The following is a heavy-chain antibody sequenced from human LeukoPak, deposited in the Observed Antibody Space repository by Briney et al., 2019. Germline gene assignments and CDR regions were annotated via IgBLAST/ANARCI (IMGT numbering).Heavy chain of an antibody. Sequence: GGSLRLSCAASGFTFSSYSMNWVRQAPGKGLEWVSYISSSSSTIYYADSVKGRFTISRDNAKNSLYLQMNSLRAGDTAVYYCAKDLMYGDYFPDYWGQGTLVAVSS. D-gene: IGHD4-17*01. CDR2: ISSSSSTI. CDR3: AKDLMYGDYFPDY. J-gene: IGHJ4*02. CDR1: GFTFSSYS. V-gene: IGHV3-48*01.